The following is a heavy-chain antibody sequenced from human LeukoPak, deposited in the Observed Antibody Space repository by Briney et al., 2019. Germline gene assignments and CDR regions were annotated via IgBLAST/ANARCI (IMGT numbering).Heavy chain of an antibody. CDR2: IYYSGST. J-gene: IGHJ5*02. Sequence: SETLSLTCTVSGGSISSYYWSWIRQPPGKGLEWIGYIYYSGSTNYNPSLKSRVTISVDTSKNQFSLKLSSVTAADTAVYYCARVEITVVRGVMRFDPWGQGTLVTVSS. D-gene: IGHD3-10*01. CDR1: GGSISSYY. CDR3: ARVEITVVRGVMRFDP. V-gene: IGHV4-59*01.